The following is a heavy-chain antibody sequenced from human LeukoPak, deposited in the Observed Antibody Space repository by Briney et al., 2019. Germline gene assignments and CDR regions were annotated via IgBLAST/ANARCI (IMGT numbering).Heavy chain of an antibody. D-gene: IGHD2-15*01. CDR2: ISACNGNT. V-gene: IGHV1-18*01. CDR3: ARDLYCSGGSCFPTTGY. CDR1: GYTFTSYG. J-gene: IGHJ4*02. Sequence: ASVKVSCKASGYTFTSYGISWVRQAPGQGLEWMGWISACNGNTNYAQKLQGRVTVTTDTSTSTAYMELRSLRSDDTAVYYCARDLYCSGGSCFPTTGYWGQGTLVTVSS.